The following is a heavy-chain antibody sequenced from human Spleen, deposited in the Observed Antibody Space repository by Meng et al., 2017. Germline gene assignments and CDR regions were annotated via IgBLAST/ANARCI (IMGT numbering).Heavy chain of an antibody. V-gene: IGHV4-34*01. CDR1: GGSFSEYY. Sequence: QVQLQQWGPGLLKPSETLSLPCVVSGGSFSEYYWSWIRQPPGKGLEWIGEINHSGSTNYNPSLESRATISVDTSQNNLSLKLSSVTAADSAVYYCARGPTTMAHDFDYWGQGTLVTVSS. J-gene: IGHJ4*02. D-gene: IGHD4-11*01. CDR2: INHSGST. CDR3: ARGPTTMAHDFDY.